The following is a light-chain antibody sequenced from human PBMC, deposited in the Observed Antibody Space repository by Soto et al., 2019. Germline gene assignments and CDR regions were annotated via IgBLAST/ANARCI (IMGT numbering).Light chain of an antibody. CDR2: GAS. CDR3: QQYGNFPYT. Sequence: EIVLTQSPGTLSLSPGERATLSCRASQSVSNNYLAWYQQKPGQAPRLLIYGASNRATGIPDRFSGSGSGTDFTLTISSLEPEDFAVYYCQQYGNFPYTFGQGTRLEIK. CDR1: QSVSNNY. J-gene: IGKJ5*01. V-gene: IGKV3-20*01.